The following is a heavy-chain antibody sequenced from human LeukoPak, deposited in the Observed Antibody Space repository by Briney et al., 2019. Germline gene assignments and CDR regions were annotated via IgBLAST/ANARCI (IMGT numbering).Heavy chain of an antibody. J-gene: IGHJ4*02. CDR3: AKLGGNVVF. CDR1: GFAFSFET. V-gene: IGHV3-23*01. CDR2: ISGSGGST. D-gene: IGHD4-23*01. Sequence: QPGGSLRLSCAASGFAFSFETMHWVRQPPGKGLEWVSAISGSGGSTYYADSVKGRFTISRDNSKNTLYLQMNSLRAEDTAVFYCAKLGGNVVFWGQGTLVTASS.